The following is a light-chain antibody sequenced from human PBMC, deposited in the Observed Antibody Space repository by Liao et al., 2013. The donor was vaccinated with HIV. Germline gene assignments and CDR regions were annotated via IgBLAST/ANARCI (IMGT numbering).Light chain of an antibody. CDR2: QDT. CDR3: QAWDFSTYV. CDR1: KLGDKY. V-gene: IGLV3-1*01. Sequence: SYELTQPPSVSVSPGQTASITCSGDKLGDKYACWYQQKPGQSPVLVIYQDTKRPSGIPERFSGSNSGNTATLTIRGTQAVDEADFYCQAWDFSTYVFGTGTKVTVL. J-gene: IGLJ1*01.